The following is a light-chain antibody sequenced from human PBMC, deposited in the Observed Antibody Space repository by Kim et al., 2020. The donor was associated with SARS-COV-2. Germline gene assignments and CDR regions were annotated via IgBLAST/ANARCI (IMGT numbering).Light chain of an antibody. V-gene: IGKV3-15*01. CDR3: QQYNNWPPWT. J-gene: IGKJ1*01. CDR1: QSVSST. CDR2: GAS. Sequence: TPGERATPSCRASQSVSSTLAWYQQNPGQAPRLLIYGASTRATGIPARFSGSGSGTEFTLTISSLQSEDFAVYYCQQYNNWPPWTFGQGTKVDIK.